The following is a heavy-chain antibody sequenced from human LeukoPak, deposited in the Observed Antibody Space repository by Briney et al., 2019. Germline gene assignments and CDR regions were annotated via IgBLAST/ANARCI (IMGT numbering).Heavy chain of an antibody. CDR1: GFTFSSYG. Sequence: GRSLRLSCAASGFTFSSYGMHWVRQAPGKGLEWVAVIWYDGSNKYYADSVKGRFTISRDNSKNTLYLQINSLRAEDTAVYYCARRYYGVVNSWGQGTLVAVSS. CDR2: IWYDGSNK. CDR3: ARRYYGVVNS. J-gene: IGHJ5*02. D-gene: IGHD4-17*01. V-gene: IGHV3-33*01.